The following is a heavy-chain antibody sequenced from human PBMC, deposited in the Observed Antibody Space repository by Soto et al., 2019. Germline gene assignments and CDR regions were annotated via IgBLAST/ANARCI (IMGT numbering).Heavy chain of an antibody. CDR2: IFSNDEN. CDR3: ARTEDGARRLTPAGWFDA. J-gene: IGHJ5*02. CDR1: GFSLSNGRRG. D-gene: IGHD2-8*01. Sequence: QVTLKASGPVLVHPTETLTLTCTVSGFSLSNGRRGVRWIRQPPGKALEWLAHIFSNDENRFNTSLKSRLSISKDTSNSQVVLIMTDVDPAEAAKYYCARTEDGARRLTPAGWFDAWGQGTLVTVSS. V-gene: IGHV2-26*01.